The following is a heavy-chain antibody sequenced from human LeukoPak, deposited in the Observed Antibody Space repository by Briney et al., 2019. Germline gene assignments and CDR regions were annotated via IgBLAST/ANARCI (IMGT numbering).Heavy chain of an antibody. CDR2: IYTSGST. CDR1: GGSISSYY. CDR3: ARAITYYELFTGYSREYYFDD. Sequence: SETLSLTCTVSGGSISSYYWSWIRQPAGKGLEWIGRIYTSGSTNYNPSLKSRVTMSVDTSKNQFSLKLSSVTAADTAVYYCARAITYYELFTGYSREYYFDDWGQGILVTVSS. V-gene: IGHV4-4*07. J-gene: IGHJ4*02. D-gene: IGHD3-9*01.